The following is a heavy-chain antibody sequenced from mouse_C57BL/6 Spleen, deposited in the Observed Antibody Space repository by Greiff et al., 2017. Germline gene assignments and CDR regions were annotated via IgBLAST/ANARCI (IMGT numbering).Heavy chain of an antibody. CDR1: GYSFTSYY. D-gene: IGHD2-13*01. V-gene: IGHV1-66*01. Sequence: VKLVESGPELVKPGASVKISCKASGYSFTSYYIHWVKQRPGQGLEWIGWIYPGSGNTKYNEKFKGKATLTADTSSSTAYMQLSSLTSEDSAVYYCAREGLDGDGGLAYWGQGTLVTVSA. CDR2: IYPGSGNT. J-gene: IGHJ3*01. CDR3: AREGLDGDGGLAY.